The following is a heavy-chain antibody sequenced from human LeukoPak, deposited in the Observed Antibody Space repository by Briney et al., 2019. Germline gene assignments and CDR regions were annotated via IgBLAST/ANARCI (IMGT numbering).Heavy chain of an antibody. Sequence: SETLSLTRTVSGGSISNYYWSWIRQPPGKGLEWIGYIYTSGSTNYNPSLKSRVTISVDTSKNQFSLKLSSVTAADTAVYYCARQGYYGSGSPLDYWGQGTLVTVSS. D-gene: IGHD3-10*01. V-gene: IGHV4-4*09. J-gene: IGHJ4*02. CDR3: ARQGYYGSGSPLDY. CDR1: GGSISNYY. CDR2: IYTSGST.